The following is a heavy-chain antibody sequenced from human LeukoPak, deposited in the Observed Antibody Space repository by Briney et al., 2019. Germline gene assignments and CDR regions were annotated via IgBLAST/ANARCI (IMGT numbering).Heavy chain of an antibody. Sequence: SETLSLTCSVSGGSMSNYYWTWIRQSPGKGLEWIGYIHDSGDIGYSPSLKSRLTISIDTSRTHFSLNLTSVTAADTALYYCARGGLVVVTGGGGFDMWGRGTMVTVSS. J-gene: IGHJ3*02. D-gene: IGHD2-21*02. CDR1: GGSMSNYY. CDR3: ARGGLVVVTGGGGFDM. V-gene: IGHV4-59*08. CDR2: IHDSGDI.